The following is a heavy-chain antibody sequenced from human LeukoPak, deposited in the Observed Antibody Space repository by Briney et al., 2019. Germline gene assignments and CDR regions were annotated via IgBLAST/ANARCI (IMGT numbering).Heavy chain of an antibody. D-gene: IGHD6-13*01. Sequence: PSETPSLTCTVSGGSISSYYWSWIRQPAGKGLEWIGRIYTSGSTNYNPSLKSRVTISVDTSRNQFSLKLSSVTAADTAVYYCARKGYSYGYTLYSSSWYDWFDPWGQGTLVTVSS. V-gene: IGHV4-4*07. J-gene: IGHJ5*02. CDR3: ARKGYSYGYTLYSSSWYDWFDP. CDR1: GGSISSYY. CDR2: IYTSGST.